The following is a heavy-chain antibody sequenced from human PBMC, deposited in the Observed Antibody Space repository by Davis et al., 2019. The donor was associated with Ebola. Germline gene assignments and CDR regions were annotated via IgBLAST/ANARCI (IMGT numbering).Heavy chain of an antibody. CDR1: GFTVSSNH. CDR3: ATTQWLREFDN. Sequence: PGGSLRLSCTASGFTVSSNHMSWVRQAPGKGLEWVSVSYDQSTAYADAVRGRFIISRDKSNNTLYPEMSSLRVADTAVYYFATTQWLREFDNWGQGTLVTVSS. D-gene: IGHD6-19*01. J-gene: IGHJ4*02. CDR2: SYDQST. V-gene: IGHV3-53*05.